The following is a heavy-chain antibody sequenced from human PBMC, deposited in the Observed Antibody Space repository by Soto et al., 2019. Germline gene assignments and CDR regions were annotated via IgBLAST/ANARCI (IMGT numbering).Heavy chain of an antibody. CDR1: GGSISSSSYY. CDR3: ARVYSGYDPTQANWFDP. Sequence: PSETLSLTCTVSGGSISSSSYYWGWIRQPPGKGLEWIGSIYYSGSTYYNPSLKSRVTISVDTSKNQFSLKLSSVTAADTAVYYCARVYSGYDPTQANWFDPWGQGTLVTVSS. D-gene: IGHD5-12*01. V-gene: IGHV4-39*01. CDR2: IYYSGST. J-gene: IGHJ5*02.